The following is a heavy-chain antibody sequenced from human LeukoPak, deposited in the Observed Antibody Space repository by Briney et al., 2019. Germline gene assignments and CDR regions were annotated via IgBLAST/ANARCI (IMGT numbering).Heavy chain of an antibody. CDR1: GGSFSGYY. Sequence: PSETLSLTCAVYGGSFSGYYWSWIRQPPGKGLEWIGEINHSGSTNYNPSLKSRVTISVDTSKNQFSLKLSSVTAADTAVYYCARGQVVPAAISFYYYYYMDVWGKGTTVTVSS. CDR3: ARGQVVPAAISFYYYYYMDV. CDR2: INHSGST. V-gene: IGHV4-34*01. J-gene: IGHJ6*03. D-gene: IGHD2-2*01.